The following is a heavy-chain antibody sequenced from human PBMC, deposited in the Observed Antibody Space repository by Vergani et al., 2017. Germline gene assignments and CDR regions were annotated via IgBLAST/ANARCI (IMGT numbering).Heavy chain of an antibody. CDR1: GFTFSSYS. CDR3: AREGGSWANWFDP. J-gene: IGHJ5*02. V-gene: IGHV3-48*02. Sequence: EVQLVESGGGLVQPGGSLRLSCAASGFTFSSYSMNWVRQAPGKGLEWVSYISSSSSTIYYADSVKGRFTISRDNAKNSLYLQMNSLGDEDTAVYYCAREGGSWANWFDPWGQGTLVTVSS. D-gene: IGHD1-26*01. CDR2: ISSSSSTI.